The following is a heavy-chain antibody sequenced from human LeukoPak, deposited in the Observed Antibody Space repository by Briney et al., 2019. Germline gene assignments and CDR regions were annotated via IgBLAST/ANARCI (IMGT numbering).Heavy chain of an antibody. Sequence: ASVKVSCKASGFTFTSSAMQWVRQARGQRLEWIGWIVVGSGNTNYAQKFQERVTTTRDMSTSTAYMELSSLRSEDTAVYYCAADRGSGTVVTPESVYYYYGMDVWGQGTTVTVSS. J-gene: IGHJ6*02. CDR2: IVVGSGNT. V-gene: IGHV1-58*02. CDR1: GFTFTSSA. CDR3: AADRGSGTVVTPESVYYYYGMDV. D-gene: IGHD4-23*01.